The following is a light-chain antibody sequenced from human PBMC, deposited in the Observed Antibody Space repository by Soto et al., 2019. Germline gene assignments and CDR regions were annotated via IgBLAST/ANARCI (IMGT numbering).Light chain of an antibody. Sequence: QSALTQPPSASGSPGQSVTISCTGTSSDVAGYNFVSWYQQHPGKAPKLMIYEVNKRPSGVPDRFSGSKSGNTASLTVSGLQADDEADYYFSSYAGSSNFVVFGGGTKLTVL. CDR2: EVN. CDR3: SSYAGSSNFVV. CDR1: SSDVAGYNF. V-gene: IGLV2-8*01. J-gene: IGLJ3*02.